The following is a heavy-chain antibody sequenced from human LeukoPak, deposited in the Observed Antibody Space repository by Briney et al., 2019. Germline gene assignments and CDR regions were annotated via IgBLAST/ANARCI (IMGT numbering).Heavy chain of an antibody. CDR2: IYSDNT. D-gene: IGHD4/OR15-4a*01. CDR1: GFTVSSNS. Sequence: GGSLRLSCTVSGFTVSSNSMSWVRQAPGKGLEWVSFIYSDNTHFSDSVKGRFTISRDNSKNTLYLQMNSLRAEDTAVYYCARRAGAYSHPYDYWGQGTLVTVSS. J-gene: IGHJ4*02. CDR3: ARRAGAYSHPYDY. V-gene: IGHV3-53*01.